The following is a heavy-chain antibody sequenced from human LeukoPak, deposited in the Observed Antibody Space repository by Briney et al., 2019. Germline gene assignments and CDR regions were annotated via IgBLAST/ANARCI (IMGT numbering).Heavy chain of an antibody. J-gene: IGHJ6*03. D-gene: IGHD2-2*01. CDR1: GYTFTGYY. CDR2: INPNSGGT. V-gene: IGHV1-2*02. Sequence: ASVKLSFKASGYTFTGYYMHWVRQAPGQGLEWMGWINPNSGGTNYAQKFQGRVTMTRDTSISTAYMELSRLRFDVTGVYYCERDGFGDIVVVSAANYYYYYMDVWGKGTTVTVSS. CDR3: ERDGFGDIVVVSAANYYYYYMDV.